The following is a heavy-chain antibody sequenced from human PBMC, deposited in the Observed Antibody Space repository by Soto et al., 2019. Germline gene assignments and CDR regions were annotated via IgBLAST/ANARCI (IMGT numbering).Heavy chain of an antibody. CDR3: ARDEGVTYGSNWFDP. V-gene: IGHV3-7*01. D-gene: IGHD4-17*01. CDR2: IKQDGSEK. Sequence: EVQLVESGGGLVQPGGSLRLSCAASGFTFSNYWMSWVRQAPGKGLEWVANIKQDGSEKYYVDSVKGRFTISRDNAKNSLYLQMNSLRAEDTAVYYCARDEGVTYGSNWFDPWGQVTLVTVSS. J-gene: IGHJ5*02. CDR1: GFTFSNYW.